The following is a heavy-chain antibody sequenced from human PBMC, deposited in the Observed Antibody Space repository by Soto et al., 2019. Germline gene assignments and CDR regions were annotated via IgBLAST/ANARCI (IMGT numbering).Heavy chain of an antibody. J-gene: IGHJ6*02. D-gene: IGHD2-15*01. V-gene: IGHV4-30-4*01. Sequence: PSETLSLTCTVSGGSVSRGDFYWSWIRQPPGKGLEWIGYMYYSGSTHYNPSLKSRIAISVDTSKNQFSLKLSSVTAADTAVYYRARVMTRYSPYYYVMDVWGQVTTVTVSS. CDR3: ARVMTRYSPYYYVMDV. CDR2: MYYSGST. CDR1: GGSVSRGDFY.